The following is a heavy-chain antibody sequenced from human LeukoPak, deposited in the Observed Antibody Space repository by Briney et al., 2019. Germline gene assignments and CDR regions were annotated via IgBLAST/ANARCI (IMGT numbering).Heavy chain of an antibody. CDR2: INHSGST. V-gene: IGHV4-34*01. Sequence: SETLSLTCAVYGGSFSGYYWSWIRQPPGKGLEWIGEINHSGSTNYNPSLKSRVTISVDTSKNQFSLKLSSVTAADTAVYYCASVLSGDDSSCYLYYFDYWGQGTLVTVSS. J-gene: IGHJ4*02. CDR3: ASVLSGDDSSCYLYYFDY. CDR1: GGSFSGYY. D-gene: IGHD3-22*01.